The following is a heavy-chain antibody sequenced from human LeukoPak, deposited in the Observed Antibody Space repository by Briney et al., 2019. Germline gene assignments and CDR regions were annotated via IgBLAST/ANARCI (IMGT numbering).Heavy chain of an antibody. J-gene: IGHJ4*02. D-gene: IGHD6-19*01. CDR2: MNPNSGNT. V-gene: IGHV1-8*01. CDR1: GYAFTSSD. Sequence: ASLKLSCKASGYAFTSSDITFVPRSTGHGLEWMGWMNPNSGNTGYGQSFQGRITMTRDISIGTAYMELSNLTSEDTAIYYCTRGSSGRRDNWGQGTLVTVSA. CDR3: TRGSSGRRDN.